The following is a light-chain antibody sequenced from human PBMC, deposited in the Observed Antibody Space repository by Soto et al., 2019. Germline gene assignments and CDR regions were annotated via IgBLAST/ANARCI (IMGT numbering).Light chain of an antibody. CDR2: SAS. Sequence: EIVMTQSPVTLSLSTGERATISCTASQSVTNNVAWYQQKPGHTPRLLIYSASNRATGFPARFSGSGSGTEFTLTISSLQSEDFVVYYCQQYNDNWPTFGQGTKVDIK. CDR1: QSVTNN. J-gene: IGKJ1*01. V-gene: IGKV3-15*01. CDR3: QQYNDNWPT.